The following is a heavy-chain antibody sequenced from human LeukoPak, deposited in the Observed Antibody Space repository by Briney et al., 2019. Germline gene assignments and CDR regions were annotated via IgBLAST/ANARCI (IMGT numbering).Heavy chain of an antibody. V-gene: IGHV1-46*01. Sequence: ASVKVSCKAFGYTFTSYYMHWVRQAPGQGLEWMGIINPSGGSTSYAQKFQGRVTMTRDTSTSTVYMELSSLRSEDTAVYYCARDDLDGDTPFLWGQGTLVTVSS. CDR1: GYTFTSYY. CDR3: ARDDLDGDTPFL. CDR2: INPSGGST. D-gene: IGHD2-21*02. J-gene: IGHJ4*02.